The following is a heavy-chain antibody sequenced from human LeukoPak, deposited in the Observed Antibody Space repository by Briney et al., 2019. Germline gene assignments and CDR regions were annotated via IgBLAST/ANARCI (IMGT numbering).Heavy chain of an antibody. CDR2: IIPIFGTA. CDR3: ARYDSSGYDAFDI. V-gene: IGHV1-69*05. CDR1: GGTFSSYA. J-gene: IGHJ3*02. D-gene: IGHD3-22*01. Sequence: SVKVSCKASGGTFSSYAISWVRQAPGQGLEWMGRIIPIFGTANYAQKFQGRVTITTDESTSTAYMELSSLRSEDTAVYYCARYDSSGYDAFDIWGQGTMVTVSS.